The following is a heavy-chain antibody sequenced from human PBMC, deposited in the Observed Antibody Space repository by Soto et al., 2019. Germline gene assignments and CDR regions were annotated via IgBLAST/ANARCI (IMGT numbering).Heavy chain of an antibody. CDR2: INHSGST. CDR3: ATRPITMVRGVHFDY. Sequence: PSETLSLTCAVYGGSFSGYYWSWIRQPPGKGLEWIGEINHSGSTNYNPSLKSRVTISVDTSKNQFSLKLSSVTAADTAVYYCATRPITMVRGVHFDYWGQGTLVTVSS. D-gene: IGHD3-10*01. CDR1: GGSFSGYY. J-gene: IGHJ4*02. V-gene: IGHV4-34*01.